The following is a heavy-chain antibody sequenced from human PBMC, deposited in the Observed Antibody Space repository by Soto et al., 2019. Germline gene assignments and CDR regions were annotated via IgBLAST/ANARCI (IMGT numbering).Heavy chain of an antibody. J-gene: IGHJ5*02. CDR1: GFTFTNYW. CDR3: TTVVAS. D-gene: IGHD3-16*02. CDR2: IDGVGAGT. V-gene: IGHV3-74*01. Sequence: EVQLVQSGGGSVQPGGSLRLSCAASGFTFTNYWMHWVRQVPGKGLVWVSRIDGVGAGTSYSDSVMGRFTISRDNAENMLYLQMNSLRAEDTAVYYCTTVVASWGQGTLVTFSS.